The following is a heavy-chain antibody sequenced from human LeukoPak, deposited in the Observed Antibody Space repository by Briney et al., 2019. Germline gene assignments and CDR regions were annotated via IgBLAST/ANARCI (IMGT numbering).Heavy chain of an antibody. CDR1: GGSISSYY. Sequence: SSETLSLTCTVSGGSISSYYWSWIRQPPGKGLEWIGYIYYSGSTNYNPSLKSRVTISVDTSKNQFSLKLSSVTAADTAVYYCGKHRPDRSGYNFDYWGQGTLVTVFS. J-gene: IGHJ4*02. V-gene: IGHV4-59*08. D-gene: IGHD3-22*01. CDR3: GKHRPDRSGYNFDY. CDR2: IYYSGST.